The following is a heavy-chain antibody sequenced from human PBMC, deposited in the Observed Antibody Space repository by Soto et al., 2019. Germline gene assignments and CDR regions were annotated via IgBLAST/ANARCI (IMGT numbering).Heavy chain of an antibody. D-gene: IGHD6-6*01. V-gene: IGHV1-2*04. Sequence: ASVKVSFKASGYTFAGYYMHWVRQAPGQGLEWMGWINPNSGGTNYAQKFQGWVTMTRDTSISTAYMELSRLRSDDTAVYYCAREKHSSSSRNWFDPWGQGTLVTAPQ. CDR1: GYTFAGYY. CDR2: INPNSGGT. CDR3: AREKHSSSSRNWFDP. J-gene: IGHJ5*02.